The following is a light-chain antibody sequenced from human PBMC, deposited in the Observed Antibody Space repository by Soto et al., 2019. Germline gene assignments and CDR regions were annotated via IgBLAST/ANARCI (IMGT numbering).Light chain of an antibody. CDR1: SSNIGAGYD. V-gene: IGLV1-40*01. J-gene: IGLJ2*01. Sequence: QSVLTQPPSVSGAPGQRVTISCTGSSSNIGAGYDIHWYQQLPGAAPKLLISGTSNRASGVPDRFSGSMSGTSASLAIAGLQAEDEADYCCQSYDTSLSGSVFGGGTKLTVL. CDR3: QSYDTSLSGSV. CDR2: GTS.